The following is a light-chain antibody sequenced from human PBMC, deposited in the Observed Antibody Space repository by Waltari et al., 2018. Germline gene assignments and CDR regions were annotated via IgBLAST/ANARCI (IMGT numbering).Light chain of an antibody. CDR3: QQYHNWPPYT. Sequence: ERVMTQSPATLSVSPGERVTLSCRASQSVSSNLAWYQQKPGQAPRLLIYGASTRATGIPARFSGSGSATEFTLTISSMKSEDFAVYYCQQYHNWPPYTFGQGTKVEIK. CDR1: QSVSSN. J-gene: IGKJ2*01. CDR2: GAS. V-gene: IGKV3-15*01.